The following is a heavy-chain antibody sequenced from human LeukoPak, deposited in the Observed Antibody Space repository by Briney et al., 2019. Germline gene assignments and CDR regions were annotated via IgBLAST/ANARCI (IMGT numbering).Heavy chain of an antibody. CDR1: GFTFSSYS. CDR3: ARDYHDSWNGYYTGEAMDAFDF. J-gene: IGHJ3*01. D-gene: IGHD3-3*01. V-gene: IGHV3-21*06. Sequence: GGSLRLSCAASGFTFSSYSMNWVRQAPGKGLEWVSCISSSSNYIYYADSVKGRFTMSRDNAKNSLYLQMSGLRAEDTAVYYCARDYHDSWNGYYTGEAMDAFDFWGQGTMVAVSS. CDR2: ISSSSNYI.